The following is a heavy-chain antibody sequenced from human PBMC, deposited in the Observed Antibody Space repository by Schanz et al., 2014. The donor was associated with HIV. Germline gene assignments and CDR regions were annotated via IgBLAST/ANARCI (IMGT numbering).Heavy chain of an antibody. CDR3: ARDNWGPDH. D-gene: IGHD3-16*01. J-gene: IGHJ4*02. Sequence: EVQQVLESGGGLVQPGGSLRLSCAASGISLTNNAMTWVRQAPGKGLEWLANVHPDGIHANMVDSVKGRFIISSDNTKNSVYLQMNSLTVEDTAVYFCARDNWGPDHWGQGTLVTVSS. CDR2: VHPDGIHA. V-gene: IGHV3-7*01. CDR1: GISLTNNA.